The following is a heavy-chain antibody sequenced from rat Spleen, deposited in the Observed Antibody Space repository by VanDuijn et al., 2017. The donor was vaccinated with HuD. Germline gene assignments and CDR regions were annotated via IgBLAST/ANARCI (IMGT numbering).Heavy chain of an antibody. D-gene: IGHD1-11*01. V-gene: IGHV5-58*01. J-gene: IGHJ1*01. Sequence: EVQLVESGGGLVQPGRSLKLSCVASGFTFNNYWIYWIRKAPGEGLEWVSSISPDGGSTYYPDSVKGRFTISRENAESIVYLQMNSLKSEETATYYCARHSYGGYYYWYFDFGGPGTMVTVSS. CDR1: GFTFNNYW. CDR3: ARHSYGGYYYWYFDF. CDR2: ISPDGGST.